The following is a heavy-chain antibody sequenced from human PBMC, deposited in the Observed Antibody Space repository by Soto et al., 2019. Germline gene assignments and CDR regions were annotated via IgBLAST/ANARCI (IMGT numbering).Heavy chain of an antibody. V-gene: IGHV3-33*01. CDR3: ARDWDTVAGTYYYYGMDV. Sequence: PGGSLRLSCAASGFTFSSYGMHWVRQAPGKGLEWVAVIWYDGSNKYYADSVKGRFTISRDNSKNTLYLQMNSLRAEDTAVYYCARDWDTVAGTYYYYGMDVWGQGTTVTVSS. J-gene: IGHJ6*02. CDR2: IWYDGSNK. CDR1: GFTFSSYG. D-gene: IGHD6-19*01.